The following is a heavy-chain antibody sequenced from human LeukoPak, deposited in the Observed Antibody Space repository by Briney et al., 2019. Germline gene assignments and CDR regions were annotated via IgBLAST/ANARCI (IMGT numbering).Heavy chain of an antibody. CDR2: IYHSGST. V-gene: IGHV4-4*02. CDR1: GGSISSSNW. D-gene: IGHD1-26*01. J-gene: IGHJ4*02. Sequence: PSETLSLTCAVSGGSISSSNWWSWVRPPPGKGLEWIGEIYHSGSTNYNPSLKSRVTISVDKSKNQFSLKLSSVTAADTAVYYCARDQVGAGYFDYWGQGTLVTVSS. CDR3: ARDQVGAGYFDY.